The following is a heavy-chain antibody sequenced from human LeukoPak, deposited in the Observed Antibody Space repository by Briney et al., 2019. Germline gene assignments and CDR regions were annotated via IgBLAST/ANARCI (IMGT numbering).Heavy chain of an antibody. CDR3: ARAGPWQIDP. V-gene: IGHV4-4*07. D-gene: IGHD3-10*01. J-gene: IGHJ5*02. CDR1: GGSVSIYH. Sequence: PSETLSLTCTVSGGSVSIYHWSWIRQPAGKGLEWIGRIYTSGSNDYNPSLKSRVTMSVDTSKNHFSLSLISVTAADTAVYYCARAGPWQIDPWGQGTLVTVSS. CDR2: IYTSGSN.